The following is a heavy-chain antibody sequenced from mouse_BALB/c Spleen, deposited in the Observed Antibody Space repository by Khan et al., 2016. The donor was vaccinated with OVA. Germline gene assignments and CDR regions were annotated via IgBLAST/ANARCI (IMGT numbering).Heavy chain of an antibody. CDR1: GFTFSTYG. CDR2: ISSGGTYT. V-gene: IGHV5-6*01. D-gene: IGHD2-14*01. J-gene: IGHJ4*01. CDR3: ARHWIGVMDY. Sequence: EVQLQESGGDLVKPGGSLKLSCTASGFTFSTYGMSWVRQTPDKRLEWVATISSGGTYTYYPDSVMGRFTISRDNAKNTLYLQMSSLRSEDTAIYYCARHWIGVMDYWGQGTSVTVSS.